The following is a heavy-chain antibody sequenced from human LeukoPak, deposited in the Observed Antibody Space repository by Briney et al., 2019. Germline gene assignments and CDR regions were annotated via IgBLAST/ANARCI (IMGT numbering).Heavy chain of an antibody. J-gene: IGHJ6*02. CDR3: ARSSYYYGMDV. CDR2: LHYSGST. V-gene: IGHV4-39*01. D-gene: IGHD2-2*01. CDR1: GGSISSSTYY. Sequence: PSETLSLTCTVSGGSISSSTYYWDWIRQPPGKGLEWIGNLHYSGSTYDNPSLKSRVTISVDTSKNQVSLRLSSVTAADTAVYYCARSSYYYGMDVWGQGTTVTVSS.